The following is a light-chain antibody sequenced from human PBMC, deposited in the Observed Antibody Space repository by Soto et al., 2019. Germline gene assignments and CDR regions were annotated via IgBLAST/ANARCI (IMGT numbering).Light chain of an antibody. CDR1: SSNIGSKY. J-gene: IGLJ3*02. CDR3: ASWDVSLGGPA. V-gene: IGLV1-47*01. Sequence: QSVLTQPPSASGTPGQRVTISCSGSSSNIGSKYVYWYQQFQGTTPKLLMYRNNQRPSGVPDLFSGSKSSTSASLVISGLRSEDEAYYYCASWDVSLGGPAFGGGTKLTVL. CDR2: RNN.